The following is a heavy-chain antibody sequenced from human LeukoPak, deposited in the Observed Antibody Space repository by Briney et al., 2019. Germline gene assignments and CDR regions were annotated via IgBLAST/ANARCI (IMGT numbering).Heavy chain of an antibody. J-gene: IGHJ4*02. CDR3: ARDNPRYDFWSGFML. V-gene: IGHV4-31*03. CDR2: IYYSGST. D-gene: IGHD3-3*01. CDR1: GGSISSGGYY. Sequence: SETLSLTCTVSGGSISSGGYYWGWIRQHPGKGLEWIGYIYYSGSTYYNPSLKSRVTISVDTSKNQFSLKLSSVTAADTAVYYCARDNPRYDFWSGFMLWGQGTLVTVSS.